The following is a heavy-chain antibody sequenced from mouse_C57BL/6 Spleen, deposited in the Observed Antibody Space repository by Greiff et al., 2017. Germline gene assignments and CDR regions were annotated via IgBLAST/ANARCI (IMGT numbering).Heavy chain of an antibody. J-gene: IGHJ2*01. Sequence: QVQLQQPGAELVMPGASVKLSCKASGYTFTSYWMHWVKQRPGQGLEWIGEIDPSDSYTNYTQKFKGKSTLTVDKSSSTAYMQLSSLTSEDSAVYYCARSALHLDFDYWGQGTTLTVSS. V-gene: IGHV1-69*01. CDR3: ARSALHLDFDY. CDR1: GYTFTSYW. CDR2: IDPSDSYT.